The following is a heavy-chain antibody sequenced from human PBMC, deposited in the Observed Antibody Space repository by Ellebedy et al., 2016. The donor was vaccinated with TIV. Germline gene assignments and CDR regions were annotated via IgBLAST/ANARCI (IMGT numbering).Heavy chain of an antibody. V-gene: IGHV4-59*08. CDR3: ASRLRTSGSYNY. CDR2: IYYSGST. D-gene: IGHD1-26*01. J-gene: IGHJ4*02. Sequence: MPSETLSLTCPVSGGSISSYYWSWIRQPPGKGLEWIGYIYYSGSTNYNPSLKSRVTISVDTSKNQFSLKLSSVTAADTAVYYCASRLRTSGSYNYWGQGTLVTVSS. CDR1: GGSISSYY.